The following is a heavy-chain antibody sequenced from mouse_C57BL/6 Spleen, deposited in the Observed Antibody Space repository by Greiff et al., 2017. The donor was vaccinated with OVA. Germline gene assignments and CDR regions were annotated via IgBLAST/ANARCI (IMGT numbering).Heavy chain of an antibody. Sequence: VQLQQSGPELVKPGASVKMSCKASGYTFTDYNMHWVKQSHGKSLEWIGYINPNNGGTSYNQKFKGKATLTVNKSSSTAYMELRSLTSEVSAVYYCARATVVAYYAMDYWGQGTSVTVSS. CDR3: ARATVVAYYAMDY. J-gene: IGHJ4*01. CDR2: INPNNGGT. D-gene: IGHD1-1*01. CDR1: GYTFTDYN. V-gene: IGHV1-22*01.